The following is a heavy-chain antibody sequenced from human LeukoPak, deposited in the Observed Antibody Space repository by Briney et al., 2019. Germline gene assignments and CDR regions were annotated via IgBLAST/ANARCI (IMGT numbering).Heavy chain of an antibody. V-gene: IGHV3-48*03. J-gene: IGHJ4*02. D-gene: IGHD3-22*01. CDR2: ISSSGSTI. Sequence: GGSLGLSCAASGFTFSSYEMNWVRQAPGKGLEWVSYISSSGSTIYYADSVKGRFTISRDNAKNSLYLQMNSLRAEDTAVYYCARAVDYYDSYYFDYWGQGTLVTVSS. CDR1: GFTFSSYE. CDR3: ARAVDYYDSYYFDY.